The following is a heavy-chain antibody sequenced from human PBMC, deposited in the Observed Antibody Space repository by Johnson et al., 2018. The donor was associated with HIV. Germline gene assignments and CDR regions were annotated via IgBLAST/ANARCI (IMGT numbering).Heavy chain of an antibody. D-gene: IGHD3-22*01. Sequence: QVQLVESGGGLVKSGGSLRLSCVASEFISSDYYMSWIRQAPGKGLEWISYISSSGRTIYYVDSVEGRFTISRDNFKNALYLQMDSLRAEDTAVYYCAIPYLYDSNIYHWGQGTMVTVSS. J-gene: IGHJ3*01. V-gene: IGHV3-11*04. CDR3: AIPYLYDSNIYH. CDR1: EFISSDYY. CDR2: ISSSGRTI.